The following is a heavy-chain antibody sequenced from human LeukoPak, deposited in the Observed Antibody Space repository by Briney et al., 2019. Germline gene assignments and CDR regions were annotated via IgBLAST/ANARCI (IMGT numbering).Heavy chain of an antibody. V-gene: IGHV3-23*01. Sequence: PGGSLRLSCAASGFTFSSYAMSWVRQAPGKGLEWVSAISGSGGSTYYADSVKGRFTISRDNSKNTLYLQMNSLRAEDTAVYYCARDEGYGSGSFDFWGQGTMVTVSS. J-gene: IGHJ3*01. D-gene: IGHD3-10*01. CDR3: ARDEGYGSGSFDF. CDR2: ISGSGGST. CDR1: GFTFSSYA.